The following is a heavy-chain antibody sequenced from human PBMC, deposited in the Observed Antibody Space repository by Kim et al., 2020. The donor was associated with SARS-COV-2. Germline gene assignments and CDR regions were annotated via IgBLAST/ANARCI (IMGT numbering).Heavy chain of an antibody. CDR2: ISSSSGDI. D-gene: IGHD1-1*01. J-gene: IGHJ6*03. CDR3: ARGVKMEIYYYYYIVV. Sequence: GGSLRLSCAASGFTFSNYSMNWVRQAPGKGLEWVSSISSSSGDIYYAYSVKGRFTISRASAKNSLNLQMNSLRPKDTAIAYCARGVKMEIYYYYYIVV. V-gene: IGHV3-21*04. CDR1: GFTFSNYS.